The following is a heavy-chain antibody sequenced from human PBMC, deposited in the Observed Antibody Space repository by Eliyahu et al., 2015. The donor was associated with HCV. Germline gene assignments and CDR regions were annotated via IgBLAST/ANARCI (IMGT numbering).Heavy chain of an antibody. Sequence: EVQLVESGGVVVQPGGSLRLXSCAASGFTFHDYTMXWVRQAPGKGLGWVSLISWDGGGTYYADSVKGRFTISRDKSKNSLYLQMNSLRPEDTALYYCAKDIHYYDSSRYNFWRAFDSWGQGTLVTVSS. V-gene: IGHV3-43*01. D-gene: IGHD3-22*01. CDR1: GFTFHDYT. CDR2: ISWDGGGT. J-gene: IGHJ4*02. CDR3: AKDIHYYDSSRYNFWRAFDS.